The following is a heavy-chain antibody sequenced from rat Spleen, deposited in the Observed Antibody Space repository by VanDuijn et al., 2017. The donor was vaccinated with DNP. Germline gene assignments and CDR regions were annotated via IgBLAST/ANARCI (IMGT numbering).Heavy chain of an antibody. J-gene: IGHJ2*01. Sequence: EVQLVESGGGLVQPGRSLKLSCAASGFTFSTYAIHWIRQAPRKGLEWVASISPSGGNTYDRAAVKGRFTMSRDNEKSTLYLQMDSLRSEDTDTYHCATQRYYDGSYYYGFDYWGQGVMVTVSS. CDR2: ISPSGGNT. CDR3: ATQRYYDGSYYYGFDY. D-gene: IGHD1-12*02. V-gene: IGHV5-19*01. CDR1: GFTFSTYA.